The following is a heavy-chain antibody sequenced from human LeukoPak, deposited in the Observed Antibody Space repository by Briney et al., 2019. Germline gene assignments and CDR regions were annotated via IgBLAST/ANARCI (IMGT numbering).Heavy chain of an antibody. J-gene: IGHJ4*02. D-gene: IGHD3-22*01. CDR3: APRSHYYDSSGYYYAFDY. V-gene: IGHV1-24*01. CDR2: FDPEDGET. Sequence: ASVKVSCKVSGYTLTELSMHWVRQAPGKGLEWMGGFDPEDGETIYAQKFQGRVTVTEDTFTDTAYMELSSLRSEDTAVYYCAPRSHYYDSSGYYYAFDYWGQGTLVTVSS. CDR1: GYTLTELS.